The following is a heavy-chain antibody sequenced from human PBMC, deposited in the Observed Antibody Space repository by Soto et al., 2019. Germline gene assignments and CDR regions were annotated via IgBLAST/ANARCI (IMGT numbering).Heavy chain of an antibody. Sequence: QVQVVQSGAAVKKPGSSVKVSCKVSGGIFTNNAISCVRQAHGQGLEWLGGVIPLFDTAYYAQIFRGRLKISADGATNAAYMELSGLTSADTAVYFCATGGHNDGYNFYHGMDVWGQGTTVTVS. V-gene: IGHV1-69*01. J-gene: IGHJ6*02. CDR3: ATGGHNDGYNFYHGMDV. CDR2: VIPLFDTA. D-gene: IGHD5-18*01. CDR1: GGIFTNNA.